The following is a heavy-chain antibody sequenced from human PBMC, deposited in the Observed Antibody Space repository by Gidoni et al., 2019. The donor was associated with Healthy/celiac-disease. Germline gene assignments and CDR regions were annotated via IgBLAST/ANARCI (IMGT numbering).Heavy chain of an antibody. CDR2: INHIGST. J-gene: IGHJ5*02. Sequence: QVQLQQWGAGPLKPSETLALTCAVYGGSFSGHYCSWTRQPPGKGREWIGEINHIGSTNYNPSLKSRVTISVDTSKTQFSLKLSSVAAADTAVYYCARGGSIAVAVTNWFDPWGQGTLVTVSS. D-gene: IGHD6-19*01. V-gene: IGHV4-34*01. CDR1: GGSFSGHY. CDR3: ARGGSIAVAVTNWFDP.